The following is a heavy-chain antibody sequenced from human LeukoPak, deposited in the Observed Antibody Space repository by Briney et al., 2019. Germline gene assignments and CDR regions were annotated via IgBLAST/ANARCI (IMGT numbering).Heavy chain of an antibody. CDR1: GFTFSSYV. V-gene: IGHV3-23*01. CDR2: ISGTGRTT. CDR3: AKDLTTVTPRNGMDV. D-gene: IGHD4-17*01. Sequence: GGSLRLSCTASGFTFSSYVMSWVRQAPGKGLEWVSAISGTGRTTYYADSVKGRFTISRDNSKSTIYLQMNSLRAEDTAVYYCAKDLTTVTPRNGMDVWGQGTTVTVSS. J-gene: IGHJ6*02.